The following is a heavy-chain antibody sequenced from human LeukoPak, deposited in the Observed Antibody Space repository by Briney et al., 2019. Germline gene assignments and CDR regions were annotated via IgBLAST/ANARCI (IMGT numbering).Heavy chain of an antibody. CDR2: IRHDGGDK. CDR1: GYTFSSHG. V-gene: IGHV3-30*02. D-gene: IGHD1-26*01. J-gene: IGHJ4*02. CDR3: VSWSGTYPLYYLDY. Sequence: PGGSLRLSCATSGYTFSSHGLHWVRQAPGKGLECVASIRHDGGDKYYSESVKGRITISKDNTKNRLFLYMNSLRPEDTAVYYCVSWSGTYPLYYLDYWGQGTLVTVSS.